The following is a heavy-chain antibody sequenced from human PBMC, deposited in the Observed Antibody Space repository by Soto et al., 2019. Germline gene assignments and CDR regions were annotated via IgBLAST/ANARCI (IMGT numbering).Heavy chain of an antibody. CDR1: GGSFSGYY. D-gene: IGHD5-12*01. J-gene: IGHJ4*02. V-gene: IGHV4-34*01. Sequence: LSLTCAVYGGSFSGYYWSWIRLPPGKGLGWIGEINHSGSTNYNPSLKSRVTISVDTSKNQFSLKLSSVTAADTAVYYCARGDPEYSGYDLPFDYWGQGTLVTVSS. CDR2: INHSGST. CDR3: ARGDPEYSGYDLPFDY.